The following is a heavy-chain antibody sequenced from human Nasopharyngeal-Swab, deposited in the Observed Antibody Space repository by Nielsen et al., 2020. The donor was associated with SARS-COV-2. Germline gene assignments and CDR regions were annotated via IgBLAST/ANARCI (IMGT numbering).Heavy chain of an antibody. CDR3: ATGSTTVVTPEYYYYMDV. J-gene: IGHJ6*03. CDR1: GFTFSSYG. Sequence: GRSLRLSCAASGFTFSSYGMHWVRQAPGKGLEWVAVISYDGSNKYYADSVKGRFTISRDNSKNTLYLQMNSLGAEDTAVYYCATGSTTVVTPEYYYYMDVWGKGTTVTVSS. CDR2: ISYDGSNK. D-gene: IGHD4-23*01. V-gene: IGHV3-30*03.